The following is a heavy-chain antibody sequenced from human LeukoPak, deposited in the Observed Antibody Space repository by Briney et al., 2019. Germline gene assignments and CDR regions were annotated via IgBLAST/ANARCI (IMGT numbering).Heavy chain of an antibody. D-gene: IGHD1-26*01. CDR2: IYYSGST. V-gene: IGHV4-59*01. CDR3: ARGGVGARQPAFDY. CDR1: GGSISSYY. Sequence: PSETLSLTCTVSGGSISSYYWSWIRQPPGKGLEWIGYIYYSGSTNYNPSLKSRVTISVDTSKHQFSLKLSSVTAADTAVYYCARGGVGARQPAFDYWGQGTLVTVSS. J-gene: IGHJ4*02.